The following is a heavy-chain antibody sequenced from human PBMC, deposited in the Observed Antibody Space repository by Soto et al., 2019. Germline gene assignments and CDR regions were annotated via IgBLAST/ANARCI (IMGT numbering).Heavy chain of an antibody. CDR3: AKEGPITNWYFDY. Sequence: QVQLVESGGGVVQPGRSLRLSCAASGFTFSSYGMHWVRQAPGKGLEWVTVISYDGNVAYYADSVKGRFTISRDNSKNTLYLQTNSLRTEDTAMYYCAKEGPITNWYFDYWGQGTLVTVSS. V-gene: IGHV3-30*18. J-gene: IGHJ4*02. D-gene: IGHD1-1*01. CDR1: GFTFSSYG. CDR2: ISYDGNVA.